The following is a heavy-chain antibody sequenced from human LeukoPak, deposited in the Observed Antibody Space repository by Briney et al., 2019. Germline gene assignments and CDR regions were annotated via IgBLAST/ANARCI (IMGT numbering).Heavy chain of an antibody. CDR2: ISSSLTTV. V-gene: IGHV3-48*04. J-gene: IGHJ3*02. CDR1: GFTFNNYA. D-gene: IGHD3-9*01. Sequence: GGSLRLSCAASGFTFNNYALTWVRQTPGKGLEWISSISSSLTTVHYADSVKGRFTVSRDNARNSVSLQMTGLRVEDTALYYCAREVDRSFDWLPPDAFDIWGQGTMVTVSS. CDR3: AREVDRSFDWLPPDAFDI.